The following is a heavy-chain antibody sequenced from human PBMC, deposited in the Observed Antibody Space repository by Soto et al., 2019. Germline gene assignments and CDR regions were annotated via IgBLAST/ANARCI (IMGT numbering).Heavy chain of an antibody. D-gene: IGHD3-10*01. V-gene: IGHV3-30-3*01. Sequence: QVQLVESGGGVVQPGRSLRLSCAASGFTFSFYAMHWVRQAPGKGLEWVAVISYDGSNKYYADSVKGRFTISRDNSKNTLYLQMDSLRAEDTAVYYCAREMKRGDRSYHAFDIWGQGTMVTVSS. J-gene: IGHJ3*02. CDR3: AREMKRGDRSYHAFDI. CDR1: GFTFSFYA. CDR2: ISYDGSNK.